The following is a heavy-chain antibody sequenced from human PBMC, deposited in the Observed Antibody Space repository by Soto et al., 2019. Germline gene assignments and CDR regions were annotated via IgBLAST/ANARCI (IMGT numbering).Heavy chain of an antibody. J-gene: IGHJ4*02. D-gene: IGHD3-22*01. CDR1: GFTFSTHS. Sequence: LRLSCAASGFTFSTHSMHWVRQAPGKGLEWVATKSYDFINEYYADSVKGRFTVSRDNSKNTLYLQMNSLRVEDTAVYYCARVHYYDSSGPLLWGQGTQVTVSS. CDR3: ARVHYYDSSGPLL. V-gene: IGHV3-30*01. CDR2: KSYDFINE.